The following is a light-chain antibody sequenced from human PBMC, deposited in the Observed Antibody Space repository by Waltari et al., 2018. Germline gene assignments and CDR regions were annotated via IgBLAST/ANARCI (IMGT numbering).Light chain of an antibody. V-gene: IGKV1-17*01. CDR3: LQHNSYPFS. CDR1: QGISSY. Sequence: DIQMTQSPSSLSASVGDTVTITCRASQGISSYLNWFQQKPRKAPKLLIYAATTLQSGVPSRFSGSGSGTEFTLTISSLQPEEFAAYYCLQHNSYPFSFGQGTKVEI. J-gene: IGKJ2*03. CDR2: AAT.